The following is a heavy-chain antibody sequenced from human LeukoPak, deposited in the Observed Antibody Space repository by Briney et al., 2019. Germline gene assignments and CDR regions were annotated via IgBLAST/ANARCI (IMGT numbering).Heavy chain of an antibody. CDR1: GYTVTSYG. CDR2: ISTYNGNT. J-gene: IGHJ4*02. D-gene: IGHD2-15*01. Sequence: GASVKVSCKASGYTVTSYGISWVRQAPGQGLEWMGWISTYNGNTNYAQKLQGRVTMTTDTSTSTAYMELSSLRSEDTAVYYCARAGGYCGRISCPYYFDYWGQGSLVAVSS. V-gene: IGHV1-18*01. CDR3: ARAGGYCGRISCPYYFDY.